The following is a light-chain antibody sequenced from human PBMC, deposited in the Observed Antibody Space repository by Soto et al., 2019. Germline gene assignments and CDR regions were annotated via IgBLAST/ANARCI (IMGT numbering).Light chain of an antibody. CDR2: WAS. CDR1: QSTLYSSNNKNA. J-gene: IGKJ1*01. Sequence: DIVMTQSPDSLAVSLGERATINCKSSQSTLYSSNNKNALAWYQQKPGQPPRLLIYWASTRDSGVPDRFSGSGSGTDFTLTISSLEAEDVAVYYCQQYYSSPWMFGQGTKVEVK. CDR3: QQYYSSPWM. V-gene: IGKV4-1*01.